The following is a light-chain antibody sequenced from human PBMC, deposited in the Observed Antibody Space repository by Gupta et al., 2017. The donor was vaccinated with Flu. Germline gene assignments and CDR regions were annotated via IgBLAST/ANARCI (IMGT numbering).Light chain of an antibody. V-gene: IGKV3-11*01. J-gene: IGKJ2*01. CDR2: DTS. Sequence: EIVMTQSPVTLSLSPGETATLSCPASQSVRHYLSWFQQKPGQAPRLLIYDTSKRATGIPARFSGSGSGTDFTLTISSLEPDDSAVYYCQQRLSRDTFGQGSRLEI. CDR1: QSVRHY. CDR3: QQRLSRDT.